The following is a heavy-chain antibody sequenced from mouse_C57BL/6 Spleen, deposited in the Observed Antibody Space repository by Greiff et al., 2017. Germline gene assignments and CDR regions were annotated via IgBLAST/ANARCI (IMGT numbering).Heavy chain of an antibody. Sequence: QVQLQQSGPELVKPGASVKISCKASGYAFSSSWMNWVKQRPGKGLEWIGRIYPGDGDTNYNGKFKGKATLTADKSSSTAYMQLRSLTSEDSAVYFCARSDYYGYHGGYSMDYWGQGTSVTVSS. D-gene: IGHD1-1*02. CDR1: GYAFSSSW. J-gene: IGHJ4*01. V-gene: IGHV1-82*01. CDR3: ARSDYYGYHGGYSMDY. CDR2: IYPGDGDT.